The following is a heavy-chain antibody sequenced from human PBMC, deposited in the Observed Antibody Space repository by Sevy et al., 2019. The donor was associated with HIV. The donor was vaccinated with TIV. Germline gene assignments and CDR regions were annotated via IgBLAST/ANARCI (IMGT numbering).Heavy chain of an antibody. CDR1: GFNFRTHA. V-gene: IGHV3-30-3*01. CDR2: ISYAGDTK. CDR3: ARDSGYSPYDYPGNY. Sequence: GGSLRLSCAASGFNFRTHAMHWVRHAPGRGLEWVAVISYAGDTKYNTDSVKGRFTISRDNSTNTLFLQMNSLRPEDTAVYYCARDSGYSPYDYPGNYWGQGTLVTVSS. D-gene: IGHD5-12*01. J-gene: IGHJ4*02.